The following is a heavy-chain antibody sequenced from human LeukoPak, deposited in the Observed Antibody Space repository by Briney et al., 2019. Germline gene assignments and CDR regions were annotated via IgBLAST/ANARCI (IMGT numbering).Heavy chain of an antibody. V-gene: IGHV1-2*02. CDR3: ARGHEWELPYFDY. D-gene: IGHD1-26*01. CDR1: LYTFTGYY. Sequence: ASVQVSRMASLYTFTGYYMHWVRQAPAQELAWMGWINPNSGDTNYAQKFQGRVTMTRDTSISTAYMELSRLRSDDTAVYYCARGHEWELPYFDYWGQGTLVTVSS. CDR2: INPNSGDT. J-gene: IGHJ4*02.